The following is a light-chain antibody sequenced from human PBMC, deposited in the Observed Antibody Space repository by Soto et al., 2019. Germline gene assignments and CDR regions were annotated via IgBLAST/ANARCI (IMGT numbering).Light chain of an antibody. CDR3: QQYNSYRWT. CDR1: QTVERW. CDR2: DVS. J-gene: IGKJ1*01. Sequence: DIQMTQSPSTLSASVGGRVTITCRASQTVERWLAWYQQKPGKAPNLVISDVSSLERGVPSRFSGSGSGTEFTLTISSLQPDDFATYYCQQYNSYRWTFGQGTKVDIK. V-gene: IGKV1-5*01.